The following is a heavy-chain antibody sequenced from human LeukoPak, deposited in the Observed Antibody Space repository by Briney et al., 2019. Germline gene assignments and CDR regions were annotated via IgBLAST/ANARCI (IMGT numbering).Heavy chain of an antibody. CDR3: AKDSAPYYYDSSGPPDY. D-gene: IGHD3-22*01. CDR1: GFTFTSHA. J-gene: IGHJ4*02. Sequence: AGSLRLSCAPSGFTFTSHAMSWVRQAPGKGLEWVSASSGSGGSTYYGSSVKERFIISRDNPKHTLYLQMHSMRAEDTAVYYCAKDSAPYYYDSSGPPDYWGQGTLVTVSS. V-gene: IGHV3-23*01. CDR2: SSGSGGST.